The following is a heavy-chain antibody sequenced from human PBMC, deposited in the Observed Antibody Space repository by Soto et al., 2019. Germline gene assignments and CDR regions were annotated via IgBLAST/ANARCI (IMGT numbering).Heavy chain of an antibody. Sequence: PSETLSLTCNVSGGSISNSYWSWIRQPPGKGLEWIGHIFYSGSTNYNPSLKSRLTIFLDTSKNQFSLKLRSVTAADTAVYYCARFSAFTNTYTTFYYIDFWGQGTLVTVSS. J-gene: IGHJ4*02. D-gene: IGHD3-16*01. CDR1: GGSISNSY. V-gene: IGHV4-59*01. CDR2: IFYSGST. CDR3: ARFSAFTNTYTTFYYIDF.